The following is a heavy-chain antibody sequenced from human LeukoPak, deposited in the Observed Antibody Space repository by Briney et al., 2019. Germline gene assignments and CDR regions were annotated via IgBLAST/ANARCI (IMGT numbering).Heavy chain of an antibody. CDR3: AKDFRIGYSAHFDY. CDR1: GFTVSSNY. CDR2: TYSGGTT. Sequence: GGSLRLSCAASGFTVSSNYMSWVRQAPGKGLEWVSVTYSGGTTYYADSVKGRFSISRDNSKNTLYLQMDSLRGEDTAVYYCAKDFRIGYSAHFDYWGQGALVTVSS. D-gene: IGHD2-21*01. V-gene: IGHV3-53*01. J-gene: IGHJ4*02.